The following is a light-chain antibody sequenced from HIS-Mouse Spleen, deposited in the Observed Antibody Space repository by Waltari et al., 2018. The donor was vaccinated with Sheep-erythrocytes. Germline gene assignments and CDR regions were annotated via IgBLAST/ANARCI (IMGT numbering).Light chain of an antibody. CDR3: CSYAGSYNHV. J-gene: IGLJ1*01. CDR1: SSDVGGYNY. Sequence: QSALTQPRSASGSPGQSVTISCTGTSSDVGGYNYVSWYQQHPGKAPKLMIYDVSKRPAGGPDRFAGSKSGNTASLTISGLQAEDEADYYCCSYAGSYNHVFATGTKVTVL. V-gene: IGLV2-11*01. CDR2: DVS.